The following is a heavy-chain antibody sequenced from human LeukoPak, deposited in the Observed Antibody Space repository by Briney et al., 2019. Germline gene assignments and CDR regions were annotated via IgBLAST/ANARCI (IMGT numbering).Heavy chain of an antibody. CDR2: IIGSGSK. V-gene: IGHV3-23*01. CDR1: GFSFSKYA. J-gene: IGHJ4*02. CDR3: AKDVTPDGAWDIDY. D-gene: IGHD4-17*01. Sequence: GGSLRLSCEASGFSFSKYAMSWVRQAPGKGLEWVSGIIGSGSKYYADSVKGRFTISRDNSKSTLYLQMNSLRVEDTAVYYCAKDVTPDGAWDIDYWGQRTLITVSS.